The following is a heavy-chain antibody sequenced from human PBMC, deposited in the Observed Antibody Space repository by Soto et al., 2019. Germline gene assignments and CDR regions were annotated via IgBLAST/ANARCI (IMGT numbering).Heavy chain of an antibody. CDR1: GVSISSYY. CDR2: IYYSGST. J-gene: IGHJ5*02. Sequence: ETLSLTCTVSGVSISSYYWSWIRQPPGKGLEWIGYIYYSGSTNYNPSLKSRVTISVDTSKNQFSLKLSSVTAADTAVYYCARDVPRGYSGYGENWFDPWGQGTLVTVSS. CDR3: ARDVPRGYSGYGENWFDP. V-gene: IGHV4-59*01. D-gene: IGHD5-12*01.